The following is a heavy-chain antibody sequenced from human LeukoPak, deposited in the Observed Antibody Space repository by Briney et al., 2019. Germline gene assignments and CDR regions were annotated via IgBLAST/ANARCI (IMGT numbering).Heavy chain of an antibody. V-gene: IGHV3-23*01. Sequence: PPGGSLRLSCAASGFTFSSYAMSWVRQAPGKGLEWVSAISGSGGSTYYADSVKGRFTISRDNSKNTLYLQMNSLRAEDTAVYYCAKDLTDLDAFDIWGQGTMVTVSS. J-gene: IGHJ3*02. CDR3: AKDLTDLDAFDI. CDR2: ISGSGGST. CDR1: GFTFSSYA.